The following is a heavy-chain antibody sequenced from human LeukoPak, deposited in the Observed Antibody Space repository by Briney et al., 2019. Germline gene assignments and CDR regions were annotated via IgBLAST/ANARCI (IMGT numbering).Heavy chain of an antibody. CDR2: IYYSGST. CDR3: ARQRAITMVRGRLLDHYYYYYYMDV. J-gene: IGHJ6*03. D-gene: IGHD3-10*01. CDR1: GGSISSSSYY. Sequence: SETLSLTCTVSGGSISSSSYYWGWIRQPPGKGLEWIGYIYYSGSTNYNPSLKSRVTISVDTSKNQFSLKLSSVTAADTAVYYCARQRAITMVRGRLLDHYYYYYYMDVWGKGTTVTISS. V-gene: IGHV4-61*05.